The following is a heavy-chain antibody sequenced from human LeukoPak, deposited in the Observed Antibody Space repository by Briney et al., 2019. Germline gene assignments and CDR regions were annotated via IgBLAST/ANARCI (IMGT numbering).Heavy chain of an antibody. D-gene: IGHD6-13*01. Sequence: GGTLRLSCAASGFTFTSYSMNWVRQAPGKGLEWVSYISGSSSTIYYADSVKGRFTISRDNAKNSLYLQMSSLRDEDTAVYYCARGQAATATDYWGQGTLVTVSS. J-gene: IGHJ4*02. CDR2: ISGSSSTI. CDR1: GFTFTSYS. CDR3: ARGQAATATDY. V-gene: IGHV3-48*02.